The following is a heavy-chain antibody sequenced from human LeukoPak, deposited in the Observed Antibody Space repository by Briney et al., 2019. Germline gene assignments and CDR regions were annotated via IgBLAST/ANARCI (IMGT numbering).Heavy chain of an antibody. D-gene: IGHD5-18*01. CDR1: GGTFSSYA. CDR2: IIPILGTA. J-gene: IGHJ3*02. CDR3: PRLGCSYGPHAFDI. V-gene: IGHV1-69*13. Sequence: GASVKVSCKASGGTFSSYAISWVRQAPGQGLEWMGGIIPILGTANYAQKFQGRVTITADESTSTAYMELSSLRSEDTAVYYCPRLGCSYGPHAFDIWGQGTMVTVSS.